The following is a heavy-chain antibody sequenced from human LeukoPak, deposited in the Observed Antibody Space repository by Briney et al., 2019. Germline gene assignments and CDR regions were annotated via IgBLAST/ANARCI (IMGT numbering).Heavy chain of an antibody. D-gene: IGHD3-22*01. CDR3: ARCYYDGSGFYYYFDY. CDR2: INIDGSQR. CDR1: GFSFSTSW. Sequence: GGSLRLSCAASGFSFSTSWMTWVRQTPGKGLELVANINIDGSQRYHADSVEGRFTISRDNPKNTVFLQMGSLRGEDTAVYYCARCYYDGSGFYYYFDYWGQGTLVTVSS. J-gene: IGHJ4*02. V-gene: IGHV3-7*03.